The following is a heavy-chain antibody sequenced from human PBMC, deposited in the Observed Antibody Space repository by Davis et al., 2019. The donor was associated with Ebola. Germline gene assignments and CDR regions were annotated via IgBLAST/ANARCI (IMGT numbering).Heavy chain of an antibody. V-gene: IGHV1-46*01. CDR3: ARDRRDYGDFYYYYGMDV. D-gene: IGHD4-17*01. CDR2: INPSVGST. Sequence: AASVTVSCKASGYTFTSNYMHWVRQAPGQGLEWMGVINPSVGSTSYAQKFQGRVTMTRDTSISTAYMELSRLRSDDTAVYYCARDRRDYGDFYYYYGMDVWGQGTTVTVSS. CDR1: GYTFTSNY. J-gene: IGHJ6*02.